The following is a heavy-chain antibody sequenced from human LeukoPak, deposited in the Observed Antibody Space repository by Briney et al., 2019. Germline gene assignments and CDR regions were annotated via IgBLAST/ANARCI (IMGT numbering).Heavy chain of an antibody. CDR1: GVSFGGYY. D-gene: IGHD6-13*01. Sequence: PAETLSLTCAVYGVSFGGYYWSWIRQPPGKGLEWIRDINHSGSTNYHASLKSRVTISVDTSKTQFPLKLSSATAADTAVYYGARDQHSSSWYSAIYYYYYMDVWGKGTTVTVSS. CDR2: INHSGST. CDR3: ARDQHSSSWYSAIYYYYYMDV. J-gene: IGHJ6*03. V-gene: IGHV4-34*01.